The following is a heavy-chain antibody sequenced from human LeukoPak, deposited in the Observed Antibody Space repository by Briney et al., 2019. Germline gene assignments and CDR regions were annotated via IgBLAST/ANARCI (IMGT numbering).Heavy chain of an antibody. V-gene: IGHV3-7*01. CDR2: IKQDGSEK. CDR1: GFTFSSYW. Sequence: PGGSLRLSCAASGFTFSSYWMSWVRQAPGKGLEWVANIKQDGSEKYYVDSVKGRFTISRDNAKNSLYLQMNSLRAEDTAVYYCARDSGYDYDDAFDIWGQGTMVTVSS. CDR3: ARDSGYDYDDAFDI. J-gene: IGHJ3*02. D-gene: IGHD5-12*01.